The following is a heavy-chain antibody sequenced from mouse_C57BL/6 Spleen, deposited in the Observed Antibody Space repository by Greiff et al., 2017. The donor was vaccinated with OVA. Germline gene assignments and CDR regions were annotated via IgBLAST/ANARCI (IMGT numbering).Heavy chain of an antibody. CDR2: IDPSDSYT. Sequence: QVQLQQSGAELVKPGASVKLSCKASGYTFTSYWMQWVKQRPGQGLEWIGEIDPSDSYTNYNQKFKGKATLTVDTSSSTTYMQLSSLTSEDSAVYYCARLSAQATLGYWGQGTTLTVSS. V-gene: IGHV1-50*01. CDR3: ARLSAQATLGY. J-gene: IGHJ2*01. CDR1: GYTFTSYW. D-gene: IGHD3-2*02.